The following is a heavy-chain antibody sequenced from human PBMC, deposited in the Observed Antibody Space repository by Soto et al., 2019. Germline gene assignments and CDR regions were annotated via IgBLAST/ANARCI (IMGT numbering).Heavy chain of an antibody. V-gene: IGHV4-31*03. CDR2: IYYSGST. J-gene: IGHJ5*02. D-gene: IGHD6-13*01. CDR3: ARVFSDSSSFFDP. Sequence: QVQLQESGPGLVKPSQTLSLTCTVSGGSIRSDGYYWSWIRQHPGKGLEWIGYIYYSGSTYYNPSLKSRVTISVDTSKNQFSLKLSSVTAADTAVYYCARVFSDSSSFFDPWGQGTLVTVSS. CDR1: GGSIRSDGYY.